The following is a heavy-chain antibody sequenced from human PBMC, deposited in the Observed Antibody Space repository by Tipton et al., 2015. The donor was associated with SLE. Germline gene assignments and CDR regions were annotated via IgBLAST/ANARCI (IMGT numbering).Heavy chain of an antibody. V-gene: IGHV3-9*01. D-gene: IGHD4/OR15-4a*01. J-gene: IGHJ3*02. CDR2: ISKNSGSI. CDR3: TKPNYGAFGYASDI. CDR1: GFTFGDHA. Sequence: QLVQSGGGLVQPGRSLRLSCAASGFTFGDHAMHWVRQAPGKGLEWVSGISKNSGSIGYADSVKGRFRISRDNAKNSLYLQLNSLRTEDTALYYCTKPNYGAFGYASDIWGQGTMVTVSS.